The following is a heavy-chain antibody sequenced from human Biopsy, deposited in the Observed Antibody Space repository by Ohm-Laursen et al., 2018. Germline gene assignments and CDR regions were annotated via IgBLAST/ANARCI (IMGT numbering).Heavy chain of an antibody. CDR3: ALAAAQTVTHFDY. D-gene: IGHD4-17*01. CDR1: GFTFSSNV. CDR2: ISGNSDII. J-gene: IGHJ4*02. Sequence: SLRLSCAASGFTFSSNVMSWFRQAPGKGLEWVSTISGNSDIIYDTDSVKGRFTISRDNSKNTLYLQMNSLRADDTAVYYCALAAAQTVTHFDYWGQGTLVTVPS. V-gene: IGHV3-23*01.